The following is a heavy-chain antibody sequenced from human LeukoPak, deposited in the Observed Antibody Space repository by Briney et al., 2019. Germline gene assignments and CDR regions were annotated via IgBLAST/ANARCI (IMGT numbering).Heavy chain of an antibody. J-gene: IGHJ4*02. Sequence: GGSLRLSCAASGFSFSDAWMSWVRQAPGRGLEWVASIKDDGSEKNYVDSVKGRFTISRDNANKSLCLQMNSLRAEDTAVYYCVAAGGYWGQGALVTVSS. CDR1: GFSFSDAW. D-gene: IGHD6-13*01. CDR3: VAAGGY. CDR2: IKDDGSEK. V-gene: IGHV3-7*05.